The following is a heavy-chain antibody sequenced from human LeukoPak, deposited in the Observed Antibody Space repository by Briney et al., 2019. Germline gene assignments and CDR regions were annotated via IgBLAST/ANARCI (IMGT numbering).Heavy chain of an antibody. V-gene: IGHV3-48*03. Sequence: RSGGSLRLSCAASGFTFSSYEMNWVRQAPGKGLEWVSYISSSGSTIYYADSVKGRFTISRDNAKNSLYLQMNSLRAEDTAVYYCARDSSPYCGDDCYFDAFDLWGQGTMVTVSS. D-gene: IGHD2-21*02. J-gene: IGHJ3*01. CDR2: ISSSGSTI. CDR1: GFTFSSYE. CDR3: ARDSSPYCGDDCYFDAFDL.